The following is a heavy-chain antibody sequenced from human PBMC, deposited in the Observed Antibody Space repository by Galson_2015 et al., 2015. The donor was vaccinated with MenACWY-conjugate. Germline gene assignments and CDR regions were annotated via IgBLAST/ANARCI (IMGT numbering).Heavy chain of an antibody. CDR3: AKGVRSGHTYGAFEI. Sequence: SLRLSCAISGFTFSDYTMGWVRQAPGKGPEWVSTIIGGGGTTYYADSVKGRFSTSRDNSKNTLDVQMNSLRVEDTAVYYCAKGVRSGHTYGAFEIWGQGTMVTVSS. V-gene: IGHV3-23*01. J-gene: IGHJ3*02. CDR2: IIGGGGTT. D-gene: IGHD3-3*01. CDR1: GFTFSDYT.